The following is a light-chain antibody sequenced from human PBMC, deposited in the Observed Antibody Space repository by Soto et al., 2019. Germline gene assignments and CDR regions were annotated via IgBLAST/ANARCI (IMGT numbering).Light chain of an antibody. V-gene: IGKV3-20*01. CDR2: GAS. Sequence: EIVLTQSPGTLSLSPGERATLSCRASQSVSSDYLAWYQPSPGQAPRLLIYGASSRATGIPDRFSGSGSGTDFTLTISRLEPEDFAVYYCQQYGSSTWTFGQGTKVDI. J-gene: IGKJ1*01. CDR1: QSVSSDY. CDR3: QQYGSSTWT.